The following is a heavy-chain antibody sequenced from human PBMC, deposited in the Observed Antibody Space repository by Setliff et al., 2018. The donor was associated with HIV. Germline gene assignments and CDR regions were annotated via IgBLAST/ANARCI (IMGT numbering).Heavy chain of an antibody. CDR1: GGSFSDYY. V-gene: IGHV3-11*04. Sequence: LSLTCAVHGGSFSDYYWTWVRQAPGKGLEWVSHIGSSGTSIYYADSVKGRFTSSRDNAKNSLYLQMNSLRAEDTAFYYCARGRVPGNYWGQGTLVTVSS. CDR2: IGSSGTSI. CDR3: ARGRVPGNY. J-gene: IGHJ4*02. D-gene: IGHD2-2*01.